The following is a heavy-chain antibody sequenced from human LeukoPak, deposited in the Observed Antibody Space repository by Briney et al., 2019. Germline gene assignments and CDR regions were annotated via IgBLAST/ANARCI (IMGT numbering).Heavy chain of an antibody. V-gene: IGHV3-53*01. CDR3: AWDSYTSGVDY. Sequence: GGSLRLSCAASGFTVISDYISWVRQAPGKGLQWVSVIYSGGSTYYADSVKGRFTMSRDNSKNTVLLEMNSLRVDDTGIYYCAWDSYTSGVDYWGQGTLVTVSS. D-gene: IGHD6-25*01. J-gene: IGHJ4*02. CDR2: IYSGGST. CDR1: GFTVISDY.